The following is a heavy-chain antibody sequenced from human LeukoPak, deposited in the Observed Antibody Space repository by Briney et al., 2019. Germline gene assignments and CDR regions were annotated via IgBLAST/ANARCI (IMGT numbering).Heavy chain of an antibody. CDR2: IKQDGSEK. V-gene: IGHV3-7*01. Sequence: GGSLRLSCAASGFTFSSYWMSWVRQAPGKGLEWVANIKQDGSEKYYVDSVKGRFTISRDNAKNSLYLQMNSLRAEDTAVYYCARDRPIGYYYYGMDVWGQGTTVTVSS. CDR3: ARDRPIGYYYYGMDV. J-gene: IGHJ6*02. CDR1: GFTFSSYW. D-gene: IGHD3-16*01.